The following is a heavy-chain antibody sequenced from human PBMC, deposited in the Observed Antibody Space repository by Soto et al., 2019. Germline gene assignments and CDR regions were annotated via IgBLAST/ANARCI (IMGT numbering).Heavy chain of an antibody. CDR3: ARRSGNYFVY. CDR1: GYSFTNYW. D-gene: IGHD1-26*01. V-gene: IGHV5-51*01. Sequence: GESLKISCKGSGYSFTNYWIAWARQMPGKGLEWMGIIYPDDSDTKYSPSFQGQVTISVDKSITTAFLQWSTLKASDTAMYYCARRSGNYFVYRGQGTLVTVYS. CDR2: IYPDDSDT. J-gene: IGHJ4*02.